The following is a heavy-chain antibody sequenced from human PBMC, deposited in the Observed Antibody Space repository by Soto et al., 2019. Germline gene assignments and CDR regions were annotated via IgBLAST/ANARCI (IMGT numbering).Heavy chain of an antibody. CDR3: ARGAALYSGYDYYYYYGMDV. Sequence: PGGSLRLSCAASGFTFSSYDMHWVRQATGKGLEWVSAIGTAGDTYYPGSVKGRFTISRENAKNSLYLQMNSLRAGDTAVYYCARGAALYSGYDYYYYYGMDVWGQGTTVTVSS. V-gene: IGHV3-13*01. J-gene: IGHJ6*02. CDR1: GFTFSSYD. CDR2: IGTAGDT. D-gene: IGHD5-12*01.